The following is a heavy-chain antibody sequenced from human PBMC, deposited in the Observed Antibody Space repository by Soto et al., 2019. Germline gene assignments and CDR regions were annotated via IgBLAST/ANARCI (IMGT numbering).Heavy chain of an antibody. CDR3: ARYDFGTFDY. V-gene: IGHV4-4*02. D-gene: IGHD4-17*01. CDR1: GASISSSFW. CDR2: IYHTEST. J-gene: IGHJ4*02. Sequence: SETLSLTCAVSGASISSSFWWSWVRQPPGKGLEWIGEIYHTESTVYNPSLKSRVTISLDKSKNQFSLNLDSVTAADTAVYYCARYDFGTFDYWGRGTLVTVSS.